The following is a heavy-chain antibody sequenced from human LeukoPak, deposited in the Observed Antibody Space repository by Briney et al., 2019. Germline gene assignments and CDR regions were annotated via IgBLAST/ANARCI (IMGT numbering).Heavy chain of an antibody. CDR3: AVTFPADLPPRHNPTVVSPFDLPDY. V-gene: IGHV5-51*01. CDR2: IYPGDSDT. CDR1: GYSFTNNW. D-gene: IGHD4-23*01. J-gene: IGHJ4*02. Sequence: PGESLKISCKGSGYSFTNNWIGWVRQMPGKGLEWMGIIYPGDSDTRYSPSFQGQVTISADKSISTAYLQWSSLKASDTAMYYCAVTFPADLPPRHNPTVVSPFDLPDYWGQGTLVTVSS.